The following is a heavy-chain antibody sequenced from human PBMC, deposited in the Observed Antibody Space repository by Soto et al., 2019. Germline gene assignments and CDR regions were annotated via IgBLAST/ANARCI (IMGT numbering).Heavy chain of an antibody. CDR3: ATLVYGDYYFDY. CDR2: FDPEDGET. J-gene: IGHJ4*02. D-gene: IGHD4-17*01. CDR1: GYTLTELS. V-gene: IGHV1-24*01. Sequence: ASVKVSCKVSGYTLTELSMHLVRQAPGKGLEWMGGFDPEDGETIYAQKFQGRVTMTEDTSTDTAYMELSSLRSEDTAVYYCATLVYGDYYFDYWGQGTLVTVSS.